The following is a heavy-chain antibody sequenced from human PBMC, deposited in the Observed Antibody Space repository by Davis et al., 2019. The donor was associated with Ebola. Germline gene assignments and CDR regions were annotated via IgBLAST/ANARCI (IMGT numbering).Heavy chain of an antibody. J-gene: IGHJ3*02. D-gene: IGHD2-2*01. CDR3: ARDANYCRSPICYDVFDI. CDR2: IKEDGSEM. CDR1: GFTFSTYV. Sequence: PGGSLRLSCAASGFTFSTYVMTWVRQAPGKGLEWVANIKEDGSEMNYGDSVKGRFTISRDNAKNSLYLQMNSLRAEDTALYYCARDANYCRSPICYDVFDIWGQGTMVTVSS. V-gene: IGHV3-7*03.